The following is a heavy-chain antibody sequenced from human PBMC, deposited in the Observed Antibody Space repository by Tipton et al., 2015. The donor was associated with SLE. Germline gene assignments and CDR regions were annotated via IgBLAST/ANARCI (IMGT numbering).Heavy chain of an antibody. D-gene: IGHD3-3*01. V-gene: IGHV4-61*01. J-gene: IGHJ4*02. Sequence: TLSLTCTVSGGSISSSSYYWSWIRQPPGKGLERIGYIYYSGSTNYNPSLKSRVTISVDTSKNQFSLKLSSVTAADTAVYYCAREPRSGYHDYWGQGTLVIVSS. CDR2: IYYSGST. CDR1: GGSISSSSYY. CDR3: AREPRSGYHDY.